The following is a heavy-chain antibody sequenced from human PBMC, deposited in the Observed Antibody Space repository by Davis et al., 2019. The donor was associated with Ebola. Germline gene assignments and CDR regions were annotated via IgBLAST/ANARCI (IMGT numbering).Heavy chain of an antibody. CDR1: GFSFSNHA. D-gene: IGHD5-18*01. Sequence: PGGSLRLSCATSGFSFSNHAMSWVRQAPGKGLEWVSSISISGERTYYADSVKGRFTISRDNPKNTLYLQMNSLRAEDTAVYFCARGDVDTTMAYYYYYMDVWGKGTTVTVSS. CDR3: ARGDVDTTMAYYYYYMDV. CDR2: ISISGERT. J-gene: IGHJ6*03. V-gene: IGHV3-23*01.